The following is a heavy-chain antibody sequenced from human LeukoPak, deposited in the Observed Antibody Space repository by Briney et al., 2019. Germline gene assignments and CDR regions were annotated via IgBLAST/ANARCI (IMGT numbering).Heavy chain of an antibody. Sequence: GESLKISCKGSGYSFPSYWIGWVRQMPGKGLGWMGIIYPGDSDTRYSPSFQGQVTISADKSISTAYLQWSSLKASDTAMYYCARPEAVAGTSRGEVGYWGQGTLVTVSS. D-gene: IGHD6-19*01. CDR2: IYPGDSDT. J-gene: IGHJ4*02. V-gene: IGHV5-51*01. CDR3: ARPEAVAGTSRGEVGY. CDR1: GYSFPSYW.